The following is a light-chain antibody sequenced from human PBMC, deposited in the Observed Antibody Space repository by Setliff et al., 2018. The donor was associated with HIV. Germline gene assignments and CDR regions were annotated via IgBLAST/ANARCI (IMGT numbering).Light chain of an antibody. Sequence: QSALTQPASVSGSPGQSIAISCIGTGRDIGGYNYVSWYQQHPGKAPKLIIYGVTKRSSGVSNRFSGPKAGTTASLTISGLQAEDEADYYCSSYTSTSAYVFGTGTKVTVL. CDR3: SSYTSTSAYV. V-gene: IGLV2-14*03. J-gene: IGLJ1*01. CDR2: GVT. CDR1: GRDIGGYNY.